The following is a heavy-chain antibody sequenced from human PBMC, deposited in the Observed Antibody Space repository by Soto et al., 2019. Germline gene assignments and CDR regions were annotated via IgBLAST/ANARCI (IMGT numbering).Heavy chain of an antibody. J-gene: IGHJ4*02. Sequence: TAYGSSWVSKMPGKGLEWVGRIDPSDSHTYYSPSFQGHVSISADKSISTVYLHWSRLKASDTSMYYCARQDSNGDFDFWGQGT. CDR2: IDPSDSHT. CDR1: TAYG. D-gene: IGHD2-8*01. V-gene: IGHV5-10-1*01. CDR3: ARQDSNGDFDF.